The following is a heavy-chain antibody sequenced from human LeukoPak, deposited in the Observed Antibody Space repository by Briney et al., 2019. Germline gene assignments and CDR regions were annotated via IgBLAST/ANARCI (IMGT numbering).Heavy chain of an antibody. V-gene: IGHV1-69*05. J-gene: IGHJ6*03. CDR1: GGTFSSYA. D-gene: IGHD6-13*01. CDR2: IIPIFGTA. CDR3: ARDIAAAGMDV. Sequence: ASVKVSCKASGGTFSSYAISWVRQAPGQGLEWMGGIIPIFGTANYAQKFQGRVTIITDGSTSTAYMELSSLRSEDTAVYYCARDIAAAGMDVWGKGTTVTVSS.